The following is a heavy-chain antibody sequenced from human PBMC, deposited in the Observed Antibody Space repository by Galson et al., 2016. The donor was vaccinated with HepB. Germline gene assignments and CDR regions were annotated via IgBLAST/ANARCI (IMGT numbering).Heavy chain of an antibody. V-gene: IGHV3-33*06. CDR3: AKERDYGGQSGVFYFDY. CDR1: GSTFSSYG. Sequence: SLRLSCAASGSTFSSYGMHWVRQAPGKGLDWVAVIWSDGGNKYYADSVKGRFTISRDNSKNTLYLQMNSLRAEDTAVYYCAKERDYGGQSGVFYFDYWAQGTLVTVSS. J-gene: IGHJ4*02. CDR2: IWSDGGNK. D-gene: IGHD4-23*01.